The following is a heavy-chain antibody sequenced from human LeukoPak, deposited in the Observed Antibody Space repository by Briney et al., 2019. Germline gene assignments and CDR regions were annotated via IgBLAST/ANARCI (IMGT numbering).Heavy chain of an antibody. CDR3: VTMYRSRTGFDY. CDR2: IYVGDSDT. J-gene: IGHJ4*02. V-gene: IGHV5-51*01. D-gene: IGHD6-13*01. CDR1: GFSFTSCW. Sequence: GESLKISCKTSGFSFTSCWIGWVRQMPGKGLEWMWVIYVGDSDTRYSPSLQGQVTISVDKSIRTAYLQWSSLKLSDTAMYYCVTMYRSRTGFDYWGQGTLVTVSS.